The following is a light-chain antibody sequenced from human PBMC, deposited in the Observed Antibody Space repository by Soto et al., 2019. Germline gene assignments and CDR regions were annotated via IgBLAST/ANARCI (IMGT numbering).Light chain of an antibody. CDR2: GAS. CDR3: QQYGSSRR. Sequence: EIVLTQSPGTLSLSPGERATLSCRASQSVTSSYLALYQQKPGQAPSLLIYGASSRATGIPDRFSGSGSGTDFTLTISRLEPEVFAVYYCQQYGSSRRFGQGTKVEIK. CDR1: QSVTSSY. J-gene: IGKJ1*01. V-gene: IGKV3-20*01.